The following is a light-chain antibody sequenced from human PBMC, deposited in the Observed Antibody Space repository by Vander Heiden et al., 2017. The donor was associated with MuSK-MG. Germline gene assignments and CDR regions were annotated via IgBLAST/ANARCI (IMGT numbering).Light chain of an antibody. Sequence: DIQMTQSPSTLSASVGDRVTITCRASQSISSWLAWYQQKPRKAPKLLIYDASSLESGVPSRFSGSGSGTEFTLTISSLQPDDFATYYCQQDNSYPYTFGQGTKLXIK. J-gene: IGKJ2*01. V-gene: IGKV1-5*01. CDR2: DAS. CDR3: QQDNSYPYT. CDR1: QSISSW.